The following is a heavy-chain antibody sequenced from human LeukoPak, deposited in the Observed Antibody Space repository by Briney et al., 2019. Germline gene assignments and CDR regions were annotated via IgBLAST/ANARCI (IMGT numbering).Heavy chain of an antibody. CDR3: ARDDTWYSSSSNRYYYYYMDV. J-gene: IGHJ6*03. Sequence: PGGSLRLSCAASGFTFSSSAMSWVRQAPGKGLEWVSYISSSGSTIYYADSVKGRFTISRDNAKNSLYLQMNSLRAEDTAVYYCARDDTWYSSSSNRYYYYYMDVWGKGTTVTVSS. CDR2: ISSSGSTI. V-gene: IGHV3-48*04. CDR1: GFTFSSSA. D-gene: IGHD6-6*01.